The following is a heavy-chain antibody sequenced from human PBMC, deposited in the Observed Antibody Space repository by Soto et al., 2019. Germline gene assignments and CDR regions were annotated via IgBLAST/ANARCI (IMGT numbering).Heavy chain of an antibody. D-gene: IGHD5-18*01. CDR1: GYSFTSYW. Sequence: LGESLKISCKGSGYSFTSYWIGWVRQMPGKGLEWMGIIYPGDSDTRYSPSFQGQVTISADKSISTAYLQWSSLKASDTAMYYCARLARDTAMSTGYYGMDVWGQGTTVTVSS. J-gene: IGHJ6*02. V-gene: IGHV5-51*01. CDR3: ARLARDTAMSTGYYGMDV. CDR2: IYPGDSDT.